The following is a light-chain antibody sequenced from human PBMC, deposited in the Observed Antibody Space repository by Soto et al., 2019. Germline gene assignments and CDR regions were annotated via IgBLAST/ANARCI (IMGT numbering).Light chain of an antibody. V-gene: IGLV2-23*02. CDR3: CSYAGSSNVV. J-gene: IGLJ2*01. Sequence: QSALTQPASVSGSPGQSITISCTGTSSDVGSYNFVSWYQQHPGKAPKLMIYEVNKRPSGVSNRFSGSKSGNMASLTISGLQAEDEADYYCCSYAGSSNVVFGGGTKLTVL. CDR2: EVN. CDR1: SSDVGSYNF.